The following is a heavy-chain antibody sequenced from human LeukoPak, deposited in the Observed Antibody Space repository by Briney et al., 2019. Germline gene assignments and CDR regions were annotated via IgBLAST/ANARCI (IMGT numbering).Heavy chain of an antibody. Sequence: GGSLRLSCAASGFTFSSYSMNWVRQAPGKGLEWVSSISSSSSYIYYADSVKGRFTISRDNAKNSLYLQMNSLRAEDTAVYYCARDGLGPGSKYNYDSSGYYEDAFDIWGQGTMVTVSS. CDR2: ISSSSSYI. D-gene: IGHD3-22*01. J-gene: IGHJ3*02. V-gene: IGHV3-21*01. CDR1: GFTFSSYS. CDR3: ARDGLGPGSKYNYDSSGYYEDAFDI.